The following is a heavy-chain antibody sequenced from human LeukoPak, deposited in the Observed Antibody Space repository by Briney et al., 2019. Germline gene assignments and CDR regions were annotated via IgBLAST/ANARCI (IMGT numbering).Heavy chain of an antibody. J-gene: IGHJ4*02. D-gene: IGHD3-16*01. CDR1: GFTFSSYS. CDR3: ARDRRGGLELPLFDY. V-gene: IGHV3-48*04. Sequence: GGSLRLSCAASGFTFSSYSMNWVRQAPGKGLEWVSYISSSSSTIYYADSVKGRFTISRDNAKNSLYLQMNSLRAEDTAVYYCARDRRGGLELPLFDYWGQGTLVTVSS. CDR2: ISSSSSTI.